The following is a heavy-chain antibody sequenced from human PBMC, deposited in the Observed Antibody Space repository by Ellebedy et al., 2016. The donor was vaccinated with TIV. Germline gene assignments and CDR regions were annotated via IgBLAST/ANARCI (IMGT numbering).Heavy chain of an antibody. Sequence: MPSETLSPTCTVPGDSISSYYWSWIPQPDGKGLAWIGRIYSSGTPTYNPSLKSRVRMSVDTSKNQFSLRLSSVTAADTAVYYCARDYRESRGFLDSWGQGTLVTVSS. CDR1: GDSISSYY. V-gene: IGHV4-4*07. D-gene: IGHD3-16*02. J-gene: IGHJ4*02. CDR3: ARDYRESRGFLDS. CDR2: IYSSGTP.